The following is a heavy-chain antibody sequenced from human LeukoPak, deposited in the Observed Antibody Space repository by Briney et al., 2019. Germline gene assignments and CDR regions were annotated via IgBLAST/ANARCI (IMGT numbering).Heavy chain of an antibody. CDR3: ARDYKALWFDP. J-gene: IGHJ5*02. CDR2: INHSGST. Sequence: SETLSLTCAVYGGSFSGYYWSWIRQPPRKGLEWIGEINHSGSTNYNPSLKSRVTISVDTSKNQFSLKLSSVTAADTAVYYCARDYKALWFDPWGQGTLVTVSS. D-gene: IGHD3-10*01. CDR1: GGSFSGYY. V-gene: IGHV4-34*01.